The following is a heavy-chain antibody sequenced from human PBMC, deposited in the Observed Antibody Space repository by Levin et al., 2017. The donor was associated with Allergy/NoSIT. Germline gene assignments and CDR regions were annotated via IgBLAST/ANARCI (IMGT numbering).Heavy chain of an antibody. D-gene: IGHD1-14*01. V-gene: IGHV1-18*01. Sequence: ASVKVSCKASGYTFPSYGINWVRQAPGQGLEWMGWISGYNGNTNYAQKFQGRVTMTTDPSTTTVFMELRSLRSDDAAVYYCSRDNKFNPSAGFAYWGQGTLVTVSS. CDR3: SRDNKFNPSAGFAY. CDR1: GYTFPSYG. J-gene: IGHJ4*02. CDR2: ISGYNGNT.